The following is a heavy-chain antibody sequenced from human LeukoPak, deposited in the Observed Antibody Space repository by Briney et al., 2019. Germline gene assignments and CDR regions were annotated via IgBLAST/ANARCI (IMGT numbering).Heavy chain of an antibody. CDR1: GFTFSTYV. Sequence: GGSLRLSCAASGFTFSTYVMHWVRQAPGKGLEWEALTWHDGSNKYYGDSVKDRFTISRDNSKNTLYLQMDSLRAEDTAVYYCARDRGYTYGHPLDYWGQGTLVTVSS. D-gene: IGHD5-18*01. CDR2: TWHDGSNK. J-gene: IGHJ4*02. V-gene: IGHV3-33*01. CDR3: ARDRGYTYGHPLDY.